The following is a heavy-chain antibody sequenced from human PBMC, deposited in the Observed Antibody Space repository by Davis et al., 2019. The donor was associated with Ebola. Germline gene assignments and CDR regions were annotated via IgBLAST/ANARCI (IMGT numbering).Heavy chain of an antibody. V-gene: IGHV3-48*03. CDR2: IGPSGSDI. D-gene: IGHD2-21*01. Sequence: GESLKISCAASGFIFSSYEMTWVRQAPGGGLEWVSYIGPSGSDIAYADSVRGRFTISRDNAKNSLHLQMDSLRAEDTAVYYCAREAAHCGGDCHDYWGQGTLVTVSS. J-gene: IGHJ4*02. CDR1: GFIFSSYE. CDR3: AREAAHCGGDCHDY.